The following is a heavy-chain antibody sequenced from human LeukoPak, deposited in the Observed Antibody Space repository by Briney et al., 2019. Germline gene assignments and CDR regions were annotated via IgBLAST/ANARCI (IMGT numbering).Heavy chain of an antibody. J-gene: IGHJ6*02. CDR2: ISYDGSNK. Sequence: GGSLRLSCAASGFTFSSYAMSWVRQAPGKGLEWVAVISYDGSNKYYADSVKGRFTISRDNSKNTLYLQMNSLRAEDTAVYYCAKDSYSYDSSGYFTFYYYYYGMDVWGQGTTVTVSS. CDR1: GFTFSSYA. V-gene: IGHV3-30*18. D-gene: IGHD3-22*01. CDR3: AKDSYSYDSSGYFTFYYYYYGMDV.